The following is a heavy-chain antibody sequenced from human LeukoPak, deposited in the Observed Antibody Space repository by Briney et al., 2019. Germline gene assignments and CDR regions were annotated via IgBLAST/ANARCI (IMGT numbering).Heavy chain of an antibody. J-gene: IGHJ4*02. D-gene: IGHD5-18*01. CDR3: VREARGYHYTYFDY. Sequence: GGSLRLSCTASGLTLGGHDMHWVRQTTGEGLEWVAAVSSGHHAFYAGSVKGRFTVSREDAKNSLYLQMNSLRAGDTAVYYCVREARGYHYTYFDYWGQGSLVTASS. CDR1: GLTLGGHD. V-gene: IGHV3-13*01. CDR2: VSSGHHA.